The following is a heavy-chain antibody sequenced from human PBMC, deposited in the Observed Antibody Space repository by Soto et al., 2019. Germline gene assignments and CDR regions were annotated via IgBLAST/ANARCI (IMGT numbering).Heavy chain of an antibody. J-gene: IGHJ6*02. Sequence: PSETLSLTCTVSGGSISSYYWSWIRQPAGKGLEWIGRIYTSGSTNYNPSLKSRVTMSVDTSKNQFSLKLSSVTAADTAVYYCARDPFTYDILTGYSYGMDVWGQGTTVTVSS. CDR2: IYTSGST. V-gene: IGHV4-4*07. CDR1: GGSISSYY. CDR3: ARDPFTYDILTGYSYGMDV. D-gene: IGHD3-9*01.